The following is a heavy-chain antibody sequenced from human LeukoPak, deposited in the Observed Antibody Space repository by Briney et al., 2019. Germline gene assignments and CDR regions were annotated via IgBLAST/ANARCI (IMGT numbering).Heavy chain of an antibody. V-gene: IGHV4-34*01. CDR1: GGSFSGYY. CDR3: ARGLLDSFWSGYYGFDY. Sequence: SETLSLTCAVYGGSFSGYYWSWIRQPPGEGLEWIGEINHSGSINYNPSLKSRVTISVDTSKNQFSLKLSSVTAADTAVYYCARGLLDSFWSGYYGFDYWGQGTLVTVSS. D-gene: IGHD3-3*01. J-gene: IGHJ4*02. CDR2: INHSGSI.